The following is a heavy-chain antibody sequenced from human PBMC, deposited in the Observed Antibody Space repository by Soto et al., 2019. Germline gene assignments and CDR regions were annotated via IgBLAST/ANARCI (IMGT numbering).Heavy chain of an antibody. Sequence: PGGSLRLSCAASGFTFSSYAMSWVRQAPGKGLEWVSAISGSGGSTYYADSVKGRFTISRDNSKNTLYLQMNSLRAEDTAVYYCAKVPSIVVVVAATRYGPSFDDWGQGTLVTVSS. D-gene: IGHD2-15*01. CDR3: AKVPSIVVVVAATRYGPSFDD. CDR2: ISGSGGST. J-gene: IGHJ4*02. V-gene: IGHV3-23*01. CDR1: GFTFSSYA.